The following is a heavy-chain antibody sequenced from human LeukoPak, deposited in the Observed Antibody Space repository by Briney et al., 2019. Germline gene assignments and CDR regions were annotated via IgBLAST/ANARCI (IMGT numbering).Heavy chain of an antibody. J-gene: IGHJ6*03. CDR3: AKDPSNYGSGFMDV. Sequence: GGSLRLSCEASRFTFRSFGIHWVRQAPGKGLEGVAFIRDDGSNKYYADSVKGRFTISRDNSKNTLFLQMNSLRGEDTAVYYCAKDPSNYGSGFMDVWGKGTTVTVSS. CDR1: RFTFRSFG. D-gene: IGHD3-10*01. V-gene: IGHV3-30*02. CDR2: IRDDGSNK.